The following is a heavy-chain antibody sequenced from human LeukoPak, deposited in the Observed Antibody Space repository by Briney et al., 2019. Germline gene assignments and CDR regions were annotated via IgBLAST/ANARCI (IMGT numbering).Heavy chain of an antibody. CDR3: ATALDDYGDYSAAD. D-gene: IGHD4-17*01. V-gene: IGHV3-30*04. CDR1: GFTFSSYA. CDR2: ISYDGSNK. Sequence: GGSLRLSCAASGFTFSSYAMHWVRQAPGKGLEWVAVISYDGSNKYYADSVKGRFTISRDNSKNTLYLQMNSLRAEDTAVYYCATALDDYGDYSAADWGQGTLVTVSS. J-gene: IGHJ4*02.